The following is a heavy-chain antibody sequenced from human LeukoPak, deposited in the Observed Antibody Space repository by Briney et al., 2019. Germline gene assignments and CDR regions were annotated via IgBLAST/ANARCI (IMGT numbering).Heavy chain of an antibody. CDR2: IYPGDSDT. CDR1: GYSFTSYW. V-gene: IGHV5-51*01. D-gene: IGHD6-19*01. CDR3: ARERRGSSGWYSLSRAIAFDI. Sequence: GESLKISCEGSGYSFTSYWIGWVRQMPGKGLEWMGIIYPGDSDTRYSPSFQGQVTISADKSISTAYLQWSSLKASDTAMYYCARERRGSSGWYSLSRAIAFDIWGQGTMVTVSS. J-gene: IGHJ3*02.